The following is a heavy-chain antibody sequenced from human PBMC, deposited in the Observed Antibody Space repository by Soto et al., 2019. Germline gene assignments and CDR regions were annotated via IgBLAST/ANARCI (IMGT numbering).Heavy chain of an antibody. D-gene: IGHD3-22*01. J-gene: IGHJ3*02. V-gene: IGHV3-30*03. Sequence: GGSLRLSCAASGFTFSSYGMHWVRQAPCKGLEWVAVISYDGSNKYYADSVKGRFTISRDNSKNTLYLQMNSLRSDDTAVYYCARDRSVVGIPHWRSSGYWPDAFDIWGQGTMVTVSS. CDR3: ARDRSVVGIPHWRSSGYWPDAFDI. CDR2: ISYDGSNK. CDR1: GFTFSSYG.